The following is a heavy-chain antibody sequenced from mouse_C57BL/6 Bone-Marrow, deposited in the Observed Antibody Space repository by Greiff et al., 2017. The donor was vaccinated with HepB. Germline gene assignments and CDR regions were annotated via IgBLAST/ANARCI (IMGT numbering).Heavy chain of an antibody. CDR2: INPSTGGT. J-gene: IGHJ1*03. Sequence: VHVKQSGPELVKPGASVKISCKASGYSFTGYYMNWVKQSPEKSLEWIGEINPSTGGTTYNQKFKAKATLTVDKSSSTAYMQLKSLTSEDSAVYYCASRGWLLRYFDVWGTGTTVTVSS. V-gene: IGHV1-42*01. D-gene: IGHD2-3*01. CDR3: ASRGWLLRYFDV. CDR1: GYSFTGYY.